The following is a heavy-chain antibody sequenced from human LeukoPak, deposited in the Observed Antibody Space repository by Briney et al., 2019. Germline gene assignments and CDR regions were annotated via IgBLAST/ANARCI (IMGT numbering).Heavy chain of an antibody. Sequence: GGSLRLSCAASGFTFSRYVMSWVRQAPGKGPEWVSAISESGSRTYHGDSVKGRFTISRDNSKNTLYLQMNSLSAEDTAVYYCARGYKANYFDFWGQGILVTVSS. CDR3: ARGYKANYFDF. D-gene: IGHD5-18*01. V-gene: IGHV3-23*01. CDR2: ISESGSRT. J-gene: IGHJ4*02. CDR1: GFTFSRYV.